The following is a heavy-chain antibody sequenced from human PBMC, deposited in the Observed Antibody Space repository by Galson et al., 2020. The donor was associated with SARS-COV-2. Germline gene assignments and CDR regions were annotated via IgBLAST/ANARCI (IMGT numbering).Heavy chain of an antibody. Sequence: SETVSLTCTVAAGSISDPSDYWSWIRQPAGKGLEWIGRIYTSGSSNYNPSLKSRVTISIETSKKQFSLKLSSVTAADTAIYYCARNFDLWSRGTLVTVSS. CDR1: AGSISDPSDY. J-gene: IGHJ2*01. V-gene: IGHV4-61*02. CDR3: ARNFDL. CDR2: IYTSGSS.